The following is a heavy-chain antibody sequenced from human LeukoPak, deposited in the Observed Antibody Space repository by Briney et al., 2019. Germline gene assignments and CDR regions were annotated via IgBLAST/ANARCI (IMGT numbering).Heavy chain of an antibody. CDR3: AKGSCSGGSCYSHYYYGMDV. V-gene: IGHV3-21*04. Sequence: GGSLRLSCAASGFTFSSYSMNWVRQAPGKGLEWVSSISSSSSYIYYADSEKGRFTISRDNSKNTLYLQMNSLRAEDTAVYYCAKGSCSGGSCYSHYYYGMDVWGQGTTVTVSS. CDR2: ISSSSSYI. D-gene: IGHD2-15*01. J-gene: IGHJ6*02. CDR1: GFTFSSYS.